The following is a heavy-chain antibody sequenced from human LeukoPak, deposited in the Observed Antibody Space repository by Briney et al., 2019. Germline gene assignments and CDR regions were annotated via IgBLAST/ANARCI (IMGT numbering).Heavy chain of an antibody. Sequence: PSETLSLTCAVYGGSFSGYYWSWIRQPPGKGLEWIGEINHSGSTNYNPSLKSRVTISVDTSKNQFSLKLSSVTAADTAVYYCARGHHPNCSSTSCYNRRFDPWGQGTLVTVSS. J-gene: IGHJ5*02. CDR1: GGSFSGYY. CDR3: ARGHHPNCSSTSCYNRRFDP. CDR2: INHSGST. D-gene: IGHD2-2*02. V-gene: IGHV4-34*01.